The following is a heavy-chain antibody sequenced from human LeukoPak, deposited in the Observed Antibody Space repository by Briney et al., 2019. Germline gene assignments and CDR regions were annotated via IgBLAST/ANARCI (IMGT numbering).Heavy chain of an antibody. CDR1: GFTFSSYA. CDR2: ISSSGGST. J-gene: IGHJ3*02. V-gene: IGHV3-23*01. Sequence: SGGSLRLSCAASGFTFSSYAMSWVRQAPGKGLEWVSSISSSGGSTYDADSVKGRFTISRDNSKNTLYLQMNSLRAEDTAVYFCAKPSSGYTSFHIWGRGTMVTVSS. CDR3: AKPSSGYTSFHI. D-gene: IGHD3-22*01.